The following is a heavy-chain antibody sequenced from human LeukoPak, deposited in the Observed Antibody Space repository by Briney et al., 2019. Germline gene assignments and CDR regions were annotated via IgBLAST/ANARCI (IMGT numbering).Heavy chain of an antibody. CDR2: IYYSGST. CDR1: GGSISSGGYY. D-gene: IGHD1-26*01. CDR3: ARRVGATNYNWFDP. Sequence: SETLSLTCTVSGGSISSGGYYWSWIRQHPGKGLEWIGYIYYSGSTYYNPSLKSRVTISVDTSKNQFSPKLSSVTAADTAVYYCARRVGATNYNWFDPWGQGTLVTVSS. J-gene: IGHJ5*02. V-gene: IGHV4-31*03.